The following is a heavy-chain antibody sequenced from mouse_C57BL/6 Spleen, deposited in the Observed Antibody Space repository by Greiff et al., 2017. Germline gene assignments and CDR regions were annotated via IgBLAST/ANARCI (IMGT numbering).Heavy chain of an antibody. D-gene: IGHD4-1*01. CDR1: GFTFSDYY. Sequence: EVMLVESGGGLVQPGGSLKLSCAASGFTFSDYYMYWVRQTPEKRLEWVTYISNGGGSTYYPDTVKGRFTISRDNAKNTLYLPMGRLKSDVTAMYSCSRQDWDYAMDYWGQGTSVTVSS. CDR2: ISNGGGST. CDR3: SRQDWDYAMDY. J-gene: IGHJ4*01. V-gene: IGHV5-12*01.